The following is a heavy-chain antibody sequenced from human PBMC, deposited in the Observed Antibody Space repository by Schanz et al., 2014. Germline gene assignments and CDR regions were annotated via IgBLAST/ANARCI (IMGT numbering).Heavy chain of an antibody. J-gene: IGHJ4*02. V-gene: IGHV3-30*18. D-gene: IGHD3-22*01. CDR1: GFNFSNYD. CDR2: ISYDGNTK. Sequence: QVQLVESGGGVVQPGRSLRLSCAASGFNFSNYDIHWVRQAPGKGLEWVALISYDGNTKYYADSVKGRFTISRDNSKNTLYLQMNSLRTEDTAVYFCAKSYDTSGYSGFDYWGQGTLXTVSS. CDR3: AKSYDTSGYSGFDY.